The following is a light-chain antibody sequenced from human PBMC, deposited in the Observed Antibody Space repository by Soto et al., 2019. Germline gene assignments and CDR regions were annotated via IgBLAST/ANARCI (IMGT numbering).Light chain of an antibody. V-gene: IGKV3-15*01. CDR1: QSVRSN. J-gene: IGKJ1*01. CDR3: QQYDGWPGT. CDR2: GAS. Sequence: EIVMTQSPATLSVSPGETATLSCRASQSVRSNLAWYQQTPGQASRLVIFGASTRATGIPARFSGSGSGTEFTLTISTLQSEDFAVYYCQQYDGWPGTFGHGTKVEIK.